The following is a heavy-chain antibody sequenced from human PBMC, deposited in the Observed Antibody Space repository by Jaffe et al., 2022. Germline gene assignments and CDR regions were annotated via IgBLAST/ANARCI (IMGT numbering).Heavy chain of an antibody. V-gene: IGHV1-2*06. CDR1: GYTFTGYY. CDR3: ARGGTYYDFWSGYYGLNWFDP. Sequence: QVQLVQSGAEVKKPGASVKVSCKASGYTFTGYYMHWVRQAPGQGLEWMGRINPNSGGTNYAQKFQGRVTMTRDTSISTAYMELSRLRSDDTAVYYCARGGTYYDFWSGYYGLNWFDPWGQGTLVTVSS. J-gene: IGHJ5*02. D-gene: IGHD3-3*01. CDR2: INPNSGGT.